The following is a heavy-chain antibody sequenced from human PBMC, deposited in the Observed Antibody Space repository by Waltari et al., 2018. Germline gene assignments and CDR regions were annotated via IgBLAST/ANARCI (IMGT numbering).Heavy chain of an antibody. Sequence: EEQVVESGGGLVQPGGSLRLSCVASGFLIRDHWMAWGRQAPGRGSGWVAKIKKDGNGGMYVDSVKGRFTISKDNTKNSVFLQMNSLRAEDTAVYYCARDHWFSLDLWGQGTLVTVSS. CDR3: ARDHWFSLDL. CDR2: IKKDGNGG. V-gene: IGHV3-7*01. CDR1: GFLIRDHW. D-gene: IGHD3-9*01. J-gene: IGHJ4*02.